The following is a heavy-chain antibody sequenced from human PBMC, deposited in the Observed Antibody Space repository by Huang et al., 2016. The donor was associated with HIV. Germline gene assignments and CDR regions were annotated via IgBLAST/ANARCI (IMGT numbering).Heavy chain of an antibody. CDR1: GYTFSSFG. Sequence: QVQLVQSGAEVKKPGASVKVSCKDSGYTFSSFGISWVRQAPGQGLEWGGWISVYKGNTKFAQKFQGRLTMTTDTSTSTAYMELRSLRSDDTAVYYCARGGGIQLWLLGYYYMDVWGNGTTVTVSS. D-gene: IGHD5-18*01. CDR2: ISVYKGNT. V-gene: IGHV1-18*01. CDR3: ARGGGIQLWLLGYYYMDV. J-gene: IGHJ6*03.